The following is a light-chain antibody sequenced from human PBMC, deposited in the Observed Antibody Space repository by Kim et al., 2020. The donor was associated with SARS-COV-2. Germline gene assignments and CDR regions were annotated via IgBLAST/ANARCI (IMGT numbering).Light chain of an antibody. V-gene: IGKV1-39*01. Sequence: DIQMTQSPSSLSASVGDRVTITCRPSQNIGKYLNWYQQRPGKAPRLLIYAASTLQSGVPSRFSGSGSGTDLTLTISSLQPEDFATYYCQQSDSTPHTFGQGTKVDIK. CDR1: QNIGKY. CDR3: QQSDSTPHT. J-gene: IGKJ2*01. CDR2: AAS.